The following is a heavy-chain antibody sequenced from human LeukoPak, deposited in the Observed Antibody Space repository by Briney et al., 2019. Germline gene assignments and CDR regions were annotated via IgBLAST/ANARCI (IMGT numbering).Heavy chain of an antibody. J-gene: IGHJ4*02. D-gene: IGHD3-3*01. CDR1: GYTLTELS. CDR3: ASLRVGLNYDFC. CDR2: FDPEDGET. V-gene: IGHV1-24*01. Sequence: ASVTVSFKVSGYTLTELSMHWVRQAPGKGLEWMGGFDPEDGETIYAQKFQGRVTMNEDTSTDTAYMELSSLRSEDTAVYYCASLRVGLNYDFCWGQGTLVTVSS.